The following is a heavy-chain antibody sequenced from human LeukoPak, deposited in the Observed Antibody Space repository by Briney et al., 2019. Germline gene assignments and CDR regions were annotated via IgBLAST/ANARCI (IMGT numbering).Heavy chain of an antibody. Sequence: HSGGSLRLSCAASGFTFSSYAMSWVRQAPGKGLEWASALSGGGGSTYYADSVKGRFTISRDNSKNTVYLQMNSLRAEDTAVYYCAKAVGSSSSGMRGLDYWGQGTLVIVSS. J-gene: IGHJ4*02. CDR2: LSGGGGST. V-gene: IGHV3-23*01. CDR1: GFTFSSYA. CDR3: AKAVGSSSSGMRGLDY. D-gene: IGHD6-6*01.